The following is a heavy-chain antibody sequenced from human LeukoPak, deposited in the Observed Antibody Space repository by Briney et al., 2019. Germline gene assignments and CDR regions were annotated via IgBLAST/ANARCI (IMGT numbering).Heavy chain of an antibody. J-gene: IGHJ4*02. D-gene: IGHD3-22*01. CDR2: IWYDGSKK. Sequence: GGSLRLSCAASGFTFSSYGMHCVRQAPGKGLEWVAVIWYDGSKKYYADSVKGRFTISRDNSKNTLYLQMNSLRAEDTAVYYCARDLRLGYYDSSFPDYWGQGTLVTVSS. CDR1: GFTFSSYG. CDR3: ARDLRLGYYDSSFPDY. V-gene: IGHV3-33*01.